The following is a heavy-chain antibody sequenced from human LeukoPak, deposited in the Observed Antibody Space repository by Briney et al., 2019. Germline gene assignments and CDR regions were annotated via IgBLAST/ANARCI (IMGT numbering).Heavy chain of an antibody. D-gene: IGHD3-22*01. CDR3: ARRSSGDAFDI. J-gene: IGHJ3*02. V-gene: IGHV1-69*13. Sequence: ASVKVSCKASGGTFSSYAISWVRQAPGQGLEWMGGIIPIFGTANYAQKFQGRVTISADESTSTAYMGLSSLRSEDTAVYYCARRSSGDAFDIWGQGTMVTGSS. CDR1: GGTFSSYA. CDR2: IIPIFGTA.